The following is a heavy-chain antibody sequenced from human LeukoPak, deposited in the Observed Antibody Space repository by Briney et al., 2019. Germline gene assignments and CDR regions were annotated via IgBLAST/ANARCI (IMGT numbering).Heavy chain of an antibody. Sequence: PSETLSLTCTVSGGSISGYYWSWIRQPPGKGLEWIGYIYYSGSTNYNPSLKSRVSISVDTSKNQFSLKLSSVTAADTAVYYCARLDCSSTSCYEYFQHWGQGTLVTVSP. V-gene: IGHV4-59*08. CDR1: GGSISGYY. J-gene: IGHJ1*01. D-gene: IGHD2-2*01. CDR3: ARLDCSSTSCYEYFQH. CDR2: IYYSGST.